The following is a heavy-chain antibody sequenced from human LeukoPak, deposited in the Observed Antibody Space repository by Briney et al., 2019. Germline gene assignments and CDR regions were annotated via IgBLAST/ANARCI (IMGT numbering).Heavy chain of an antibody. CDR2: IYSGGST. V-gene: IGHV3-53*01. CDR1: GFTFSSSA. J-gene: IGHJ4*02. D-gene: IGHD3-22*01. CDR3: ARGSSYYDSSGYEPPDY. Sequence: PGGSLRLSCAASGFTFSSSAMHWVRQAPGKGLEWVSVIYSGGSTYYADSVKGRFTISRDNSKNTLYLQMNSLRAEDTAVYYCARGSSYYDSSGYEPPDYWGQGTLVTVSS.